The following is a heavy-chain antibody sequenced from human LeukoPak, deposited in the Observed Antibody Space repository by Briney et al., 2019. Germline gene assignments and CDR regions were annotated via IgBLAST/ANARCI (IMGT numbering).Heavy chain of an antibody. CDR1: GFTFSSYD. CDR2: IGTAGDT. V-gene: IGHV3-13*01. CDR3: ARDVGEQSRSYYFDY. J-gene: IGHJ4*02. D-gene: IGHD3-10*01. Sequence: PGGSLRLSCAASGFTFSSYDMHWVRQATGKGLEWVSAIGTAGDTYYPGSVKGRFTISRENAKNSLYLQMNSLRAGDTAVYYCARDVGEQSRSYYFDYWGQGTLVTVSS.